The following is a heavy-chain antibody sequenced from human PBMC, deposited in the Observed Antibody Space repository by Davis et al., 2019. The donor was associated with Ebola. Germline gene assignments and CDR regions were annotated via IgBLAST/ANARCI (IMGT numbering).Heavy chain of an antibody. V-gene: IGHV4-39*07. CDR2: IYYNGRT. CDR1: GGSISSGTYY. Sequence: SETLSLTCSVSGGSISSGTYYWGWVRQPPGKGLEWIGAIYYNGRTYYKSSLEGRVTISLDTSKNQFSLKVSAVTAADTAVYYCARGRDGYNYQLWDYWGQGTQVTVSS. D-gene: IGHD5-24*01. J-gene: IGHJ4*02. CDR3: ARGRDGYNYQLWDY.